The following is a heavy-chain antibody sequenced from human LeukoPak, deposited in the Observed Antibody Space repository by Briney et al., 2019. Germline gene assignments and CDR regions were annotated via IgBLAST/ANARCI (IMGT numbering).Heavy chain of an antibody. V-gene: IGHV1-8*01. CDR1: GYTFTSHD. Sequence: GASVKVSCKASGYTFTSHDINWVRQATGRGLEWMGWMNPNSGNTGYAQKLQGRVTMTTDTSTSTAYMELRSLRSDDTAVYYCARDWRVYSGYDFSPSPNDAFDIWGQGTMVTVSS. CDR3: ARDWRVYSGYDFSPSPNDAFDI. D-gene: IGHD5-12*01. CDR2: MNPNSGNT. J-gene: IGHJ3*02.